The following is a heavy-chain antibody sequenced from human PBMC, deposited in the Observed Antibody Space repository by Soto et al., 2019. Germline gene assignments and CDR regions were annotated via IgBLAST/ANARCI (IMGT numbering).Heavy chain of an antibody. V-gene: IGHV1-69*13. CDR1: GGTFSSYA. D-gene: IGHD5-18*01. CDR2: IIPIFGTA. Sequence: SVKVSCKASGGTFSSYAISWVRQAPGQGLEWMGGIIPIFGTANYAQKFQGRVTITADESTSTAYMELSSLRSEDTAVYYCARGTAMVSDYYYGMDVWGQGTTVTVSS. J-gene: IGHJ6*02. CDR3: ARGTAMVSDYYYGMDV.